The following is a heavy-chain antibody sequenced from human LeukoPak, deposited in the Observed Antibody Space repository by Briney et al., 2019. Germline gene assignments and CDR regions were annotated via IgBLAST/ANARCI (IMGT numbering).Heavy chain of an antibody. V-gene: IGHV3-30-3*01. D-gene: IGHD2/OR15-2a*01. J-gene: IGHJ4*02. CDR2: ISYDGSNK. CDR1: GFTFSSYA. Sequence: PGGSLRFSCAASGFTFSSYAMHWVGKAPGKGLEWVAVISYDGSNKYYADSVKGRFTISRDNSKNTLYLQMNSLRAEDTAVYYCAKDGSMIDPPGYFDYWGQGTLVTVSS. CDR3: AKDGSMIDPPGYFDY.